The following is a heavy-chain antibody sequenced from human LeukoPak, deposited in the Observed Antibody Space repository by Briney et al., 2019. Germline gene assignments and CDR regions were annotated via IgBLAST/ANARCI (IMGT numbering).Heavy chain of an antibody. V-gene: IGHV1-18*01. J-gene: IGHJ4*02. D-gene: IGHD3-9*01. Sequence: ASVKVSCKASGGTFSSYAISWVRQAPGQGLEWMGWISAYNGNTNYAQKLQGRVTMTTDTSTSTAYMELRSLRSDDTAVYYCAREGLRYFDWAQFDYWGQGTLVTVSS. CDR3: AREGLRYFDWAQFDY. CDR1: GGTFSSYA. CDR2: ISAYNGNT.